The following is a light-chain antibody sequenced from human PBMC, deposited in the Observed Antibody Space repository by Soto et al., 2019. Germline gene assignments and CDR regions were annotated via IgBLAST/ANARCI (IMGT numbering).Light chain of an antibody. CDR2: EVS. CDR3: ISYTSSSTWV. CDR1: SSDVGGYNY. V-gene: IGLV2-14*01. J-gene: IGLJ3*02. Sequence: QSALTQPASVSGSPGQSITISCTGTSSDVGGYNYVSWYQLHPGKAPKLMVYEVSNRPSGASNRFSGSKSGNTASLTISGLQAEDEADYYCISYTSSSTWVFGGGTKLTVL.